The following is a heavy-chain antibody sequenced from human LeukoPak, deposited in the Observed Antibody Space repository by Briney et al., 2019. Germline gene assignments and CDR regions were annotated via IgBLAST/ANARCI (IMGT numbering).Heavy chain of an antibody. D-gene: IGHD6-13*01. CDR3: ARDSTRYSSSRPLVRY. V-gene: IGHV1-69*04. CDR1: GGTFISYA. J-gene: IGHJ4*02. Sequence: GASVKVSCKACGGTFISYAISWVRQAPGQWLEWMGRIIPILGIANYAQKFQGRVTITAHKSTSTEYMELSSLRSEDTAVYDCARDSTRYSSSRPLVRYWGQGTLVTVSS. CDR2: IIPILGIA.